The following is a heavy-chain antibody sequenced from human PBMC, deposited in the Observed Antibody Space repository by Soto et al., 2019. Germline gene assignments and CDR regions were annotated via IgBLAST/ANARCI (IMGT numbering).Heavy chain of an antibody. Sequence: QVQLVQSGAEVKKPGSSVKVSCKASGGTFSSYAISWVRQAPGQGLEWMGGIIPIFGTANYAQKFQGRVTITADESTSTAYMELSNLRSEDTAVYYCARTDIVLVPAATYYYGMDVWGQGTTVTVSS. CDR1: GGTFSSYA. D-gene: IGHD2-2*01. CDR3: ARTDIVLVPAATYYYGMDV. V-gene: IGHV1-69*12. J-gene: IGHJ6*02. CDR2: IIPIFGTA.